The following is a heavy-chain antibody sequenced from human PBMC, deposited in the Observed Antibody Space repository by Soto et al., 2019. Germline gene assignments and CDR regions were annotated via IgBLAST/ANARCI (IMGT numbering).Heavy chain of an antibody. CDR1: GYTFYNYG. J-gene: IGHJ5*02. Sequence: ASVKVFCKTSGYTFYNYGITWVRQSPGQPLEWLGWISLYSDGTNYAQKFQGRVSMTTDTSTTTAYMELRSLRSDDTAVYYCARVVPGAEAWFGPWGQGTLVTVSS. CDR3: ARVVPGAEAWFGP. CDR2: ISLYSDGT. V-gene: IGHV1-18*01. D-gene: IGHD2-2*01.